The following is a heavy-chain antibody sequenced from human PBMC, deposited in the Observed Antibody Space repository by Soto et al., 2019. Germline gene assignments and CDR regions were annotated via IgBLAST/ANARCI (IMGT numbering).Heavy chain of an antibody. CDR1: GGSISSGYYS. CDR3: ARGVTVFGLVSRFWFDP. V-gene: IGHV4-30-4*01. Sequence: SETLSLTCTVSGGSISSGYYSWSRVRQSPGKGLEWIGHIYNSGITYYNPSLKSRVVISIDTSRNQFSLRLNSLTAADRAVYFCARGVTVFGLVSRFWFDPWGQRTVVTVSS. D-gene: IGHD3-3*01. CDR2: IYNSGIT. J-gene: IGHJ5*02.